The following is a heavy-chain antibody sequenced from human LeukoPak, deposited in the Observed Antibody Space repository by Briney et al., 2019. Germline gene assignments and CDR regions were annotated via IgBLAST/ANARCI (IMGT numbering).Heavy chain of an antibody. Sequence: GGSLRLSCAASGFTFSSYAMHWVRQAPGKGLEWVAVISYDGSNKYYADSVKGRFTISRDNSKNTLYLQMNSLRAEDTAVYYCARDPAWFGEPTDAFDIWGQGTMVTVSS. V-gene: IGHV3-30-3*01. D-gene: IGHD3-10*01. CDR2: ISYDGSNK. CDR1: GFTFSSYA. CDR3: ARDPAWFGEPTDAFDI. J-gene: IGHJ3*02.